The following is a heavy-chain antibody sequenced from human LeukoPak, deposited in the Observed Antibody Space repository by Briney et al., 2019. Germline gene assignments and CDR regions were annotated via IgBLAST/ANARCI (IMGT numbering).Heavy chain of an antibody. Sequence: PSETLSLTCTVSGGSISSYYWSWIRQPPGKGLEWIGYIYYSGSTNYNPSLKSRVTISVDTSKNQFSLKLSSVTAADTAVYYCARESETGVSFWSGYYEMGAFDIWGQGTMVTVSS. D-gene: IGHD3-3*01. CDR1: GGSISSYY. V-gene: IGHV4-59*01. J-gene: IGHJ3*02. CDR3: ARESETGVSFWSGYYEMGAFDI. CDR2: IYYSGST.